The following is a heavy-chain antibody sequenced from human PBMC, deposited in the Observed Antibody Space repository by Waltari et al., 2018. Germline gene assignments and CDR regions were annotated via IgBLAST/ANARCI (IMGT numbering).Heavy chain of an antibody. CDR2: IYTSGST. D-gene: IGHD6-13*01. J-gene: IGHJ4*02. CDR3: ARDVAAAGTMAYYFDY. Sequence: QVQLQESGPGLVKPSQTLSLTCTVSGGPLGSGRYYWRWIRPPAGKGLEWIGYIYTSGSTNYNPSLKSRVTISVDTSKNQFSLKLSSVTAADTAVYYCARDVAAAGTMAYYFDYWGQGTLVTVSS. CDR1: GGPLGSGRYY. V-gene: IGHV4-61*09.